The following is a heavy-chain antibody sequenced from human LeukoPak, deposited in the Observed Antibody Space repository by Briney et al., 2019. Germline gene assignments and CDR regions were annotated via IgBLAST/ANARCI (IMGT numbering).Heavy chain of an antibody. Sequence: GGSLRLSCAASGVTISNYYMDWVREAPGKGVEGVSYISSSGSTNYYADSVKGRFTISRDTAKNSLYLQMNSLRAEDTAVYYCASPPVVARYYFDYWGQGTLVTVSS. V-gene: IGHV3-48*04. J-gene: IGHJ4*02. CDR2: ISSSGSTN. CDR1: GVTISNYY. CDR3: ASPPVVARYYFDY. D-gene: IGHD2-15*01.